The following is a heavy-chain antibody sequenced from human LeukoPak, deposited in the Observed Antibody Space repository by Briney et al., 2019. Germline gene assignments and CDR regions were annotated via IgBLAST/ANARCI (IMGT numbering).Heavy chain of an antibody. V-gene: IGHV4-39*07. J-gene: IGHJ4*02. D-gene: IGHD6-13*01. CDR3: ARVTIAAAGNPLYSFDY. Sequence: SETLSLTCTVSGGSISSSSYYWGWIRQPPGKGLEWIGSIYYSGSTYYNPSLKSRVTISVDTSKNQFSLKLSSVTAADTAVYYCARVTIAAAGNPLYSFDYWGQGTLVTVSS. CDR2: IYYSGST. CDR1: GGSISSSSYY.